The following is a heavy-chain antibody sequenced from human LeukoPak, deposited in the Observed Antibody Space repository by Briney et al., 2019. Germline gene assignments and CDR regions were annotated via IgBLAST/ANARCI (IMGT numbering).Heavy chain of an antibody. CDR1: GSRFINYW. J-gene: IGHJ5*02. CDR2: IYPGDSRT. V-gene: IGHV5-51*01. D-gene: IGHD3-10*02. CDR3: ACRMFASNWFQP. Sequence: GGSLKISCQGSGSRFINYWIGWVRQLPGKGLEWMAVIYPGDSRTRYNPSFQGQVTISADKSINTAYLEWNSLKASDTALYYCACRMFASNWFQPWGQGTLVTVSS.